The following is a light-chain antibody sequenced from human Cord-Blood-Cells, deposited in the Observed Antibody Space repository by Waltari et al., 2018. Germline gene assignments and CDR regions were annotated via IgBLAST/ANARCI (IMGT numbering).Light chain of an antibody. CDR1: SSDVGGYNY. CDR2: DVS. CDR3: CSYAGSYTLV. Sequence: QSALTQPRSVSGSPGQSVTISCTGTSSDVGGYNYVSWYQQHPGKAPKRMIYDVSSRPSGVPDRFSGSKSGNTSSLTISGRQAEDEADYYCCSYAGSYTLVFGGGTKLTVL. J-gene: IGLJ2*01. V-gene: IGLV2-11*01.